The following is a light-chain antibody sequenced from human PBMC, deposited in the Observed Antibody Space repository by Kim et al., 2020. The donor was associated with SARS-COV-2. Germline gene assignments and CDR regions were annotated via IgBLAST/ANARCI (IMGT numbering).Light chain of an antibody. CDR2: EVR. V-gene: IGLV2-23*02. CDR3: SSYAGSSTMV. CDR1: SSDVGNYHL. J-gene: IGLJ3*02. Sequence: GQSITVSCTGTSSDVGNYHLVSWYRQHPGEAPQLLIYEVRKRPAGVSTRFSGSKSANTASLTISGLQVEDEADYHCSSYAGSSTMVFGGGTQLTVL.